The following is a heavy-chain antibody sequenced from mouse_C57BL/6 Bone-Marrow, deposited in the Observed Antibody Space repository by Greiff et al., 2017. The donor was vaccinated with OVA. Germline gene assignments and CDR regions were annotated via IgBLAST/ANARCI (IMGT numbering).Heavy chain of an antibody. D-gene: IGHD2-1*01. CDR3: ARDRGGNYLNPSGGFAY. J-gene: IGHJ3*01. CDR1: GFTFSSYA. Sequence: DVKLVESGGGLVKPGGSLKLSCAASGFTFSSYAMSWVRQTPEKRLEWVATISDGGSYTYYPDNVKGRFTISRDNAKNNLYLQMSHLKSEDTAMYYCARDRGGNYLNPSGGFAYWGQGTLVTVSA. CDR2: ISDGGSYT. V-gene: IGHV5-4*01.